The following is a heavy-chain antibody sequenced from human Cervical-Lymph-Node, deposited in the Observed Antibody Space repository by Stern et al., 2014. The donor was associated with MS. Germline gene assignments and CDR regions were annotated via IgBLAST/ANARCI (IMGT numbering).Heavy chain of an antibody. CDR1: GFTFSSNA. V-gene: IGHV3-23*04. CDR2: VSGRGSTS. Sequence: EMQLVESGGGLVQPGGSLRLSCAASGFTFSSNAMNWVRQAPGKGLEWVSAVSGRGSTSYYTDSVKGRFTISRDNSKNTLYLQMNSLRADDTAVYYCAKDQSDYAPYFFDYWGQGTLVTVSS. D-gene: IGHD1-26*01. J-gene: IGHJ4*02. CDR3: AKDQSDYAPYFFDY.